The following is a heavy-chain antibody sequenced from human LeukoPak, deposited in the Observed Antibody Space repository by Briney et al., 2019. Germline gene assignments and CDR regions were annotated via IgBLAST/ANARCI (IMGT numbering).Heavy chain of an antibody. CDR3: VRDRWSRSYYPAFDL. Sequence: ASVKVSCKASGYTFRNYGISWVRQAPGQGLAWMGWITPYTGETNLTQSLQDRVTLTTDTSTNTAYMELRSLRSDDTAVYYCVRDRWSRSYYPAFDLWGQGTMLIVSS. CDR2: ITPYTGET. V-gene: IGHV1-18*01. CDR1: GYTFRNYG. J-gene: IGHJ3*01. D-gene: IGHD1-26*01.